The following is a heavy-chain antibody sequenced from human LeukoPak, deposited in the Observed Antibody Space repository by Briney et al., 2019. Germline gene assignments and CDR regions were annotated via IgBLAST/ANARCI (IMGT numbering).Heavy chain of an antibody. D-gene: IGHD6-19*01. Sequence: GGSLRLSCAASGFTFSSYSMNWVRQAPGKGLEWVSSISSSSSYIYYADSVKGRFTISRDNAKNSLYLQMNSLRAEDTAVYYCARDRYSSGPRDYYYYYMDVWGKGTTVTISS. V-gene: IGHV3-21*01. CDR3: ARDRYSSGPRDYYYYYMDV. CDR2: ISSSSSYI. CDR1: GFTFSSYS. J-gene: IGHJ6*03.